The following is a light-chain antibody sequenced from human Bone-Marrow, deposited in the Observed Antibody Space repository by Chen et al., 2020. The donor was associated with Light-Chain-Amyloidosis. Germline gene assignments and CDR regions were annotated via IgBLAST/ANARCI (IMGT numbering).Light chain of an antibody. CDR3: QSADSSGTYEVI. V-gene: IGLV3-25*03. J-gene: IGLJ2*01. CDR2: RDT. CDR1: DLPTKY. Sequence: SYELPQPPSVSVSPGNTPRITCSGDDLPTKYAYWYQQKPGQAPVLVIHRDTERPSGISERFSGSSSETTATLTISGVQAEDEADYHCQSADSSGTYEVIFGGGTKLTVL.